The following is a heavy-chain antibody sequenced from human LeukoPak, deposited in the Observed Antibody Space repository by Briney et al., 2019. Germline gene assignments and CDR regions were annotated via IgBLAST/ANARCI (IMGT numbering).Heavy chain of an antibody. Sequence: ASVKVSCKASGYTFTTYYIHWVRQAPGQGLERLGGINPSGGNTAYAQKFQGRVTMTRNTSISTAYMELSSLRSEDTAVYYCARVTKGYSSGWYIPYYYYYGMDVWGQGTTVTVSS. D-gene: IGHD6-19*01. CDR3: ARVTKGYSSGWYIPYYYYYGMDV. V-gene: IGHV1-46*01. J-gene: IGHJ6*02. CDR2: INPSGGNT. CDR1: GYTFTTYY.